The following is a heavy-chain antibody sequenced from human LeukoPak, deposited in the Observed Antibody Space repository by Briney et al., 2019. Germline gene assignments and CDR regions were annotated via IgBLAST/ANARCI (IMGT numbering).Heavy chain of an antibody. CDR3: ATDRGFDYYDSSGYYEFGAFDI. J-gene: IGHJ3*02. CDR2: IYSGGST. Sequence: GGSLRLSCAASGFTVSSNYMSWVRQAPGKGLEWVSVIYSGGSTYYADSVKGRFTISRDNSKNTLYLQMNSLRAEDTAVYYCATDRGFDYYDSSGYYEFGAFDIWGQGTMVTVSS. V-gene: IGHV3-53*01. CDR1: GFTVSSNY. D-gene: IGHD3-22*01.